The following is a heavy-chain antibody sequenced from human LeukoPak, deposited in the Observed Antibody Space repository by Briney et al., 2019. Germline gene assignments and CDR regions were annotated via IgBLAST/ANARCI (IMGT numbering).Heavy chain of an antibody. CDR1: GYKLTNNW. V-gene: IGHV5-51*01. D-gene: IGHD6-13*01. J-gene: IGHJ5*02. CDR2: IYPGYSDT. Sequence: GESLKISCKISGYKLTNNWIGGVRQVPGKGLEGMGLIYPGYSDTKYSTSFEGLVTLSDNATISTSYLQLSGLRASDTAIYCCMRVALTSSLDHWGQGTLVTVSS. CDR3: MRVALTSSLDH.